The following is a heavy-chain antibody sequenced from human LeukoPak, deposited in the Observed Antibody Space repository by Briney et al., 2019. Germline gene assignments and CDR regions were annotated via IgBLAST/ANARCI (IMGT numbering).Heavy chain of an antibody. J-gene: IGHJ1*01. CDR1: GGSISSYY. D-gene: IGHD3-10*01. Sequence: SETLSLTCTVSGGSISSYYWSWLRQPPGKGLEWIGYIYYSGSTNYNPSLKSRVTISVDTSKNQFSLKLSSVTAADTAVYYCASGVVWYYGSGSGTVPYFQHWGQGTLVTVSS. V-gene: IGHV4-59*01. CDR2: IYYSGST. CDR3: ASGVVWYYGSGSGTVPYFQH.